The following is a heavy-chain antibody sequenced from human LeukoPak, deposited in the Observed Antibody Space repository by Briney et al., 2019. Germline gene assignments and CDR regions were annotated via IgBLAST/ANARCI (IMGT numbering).Heavy chain of an antibody. Sequence: PGGSLRLSCAASGFTFSSYAMSWVRQAPGKGLEWVSAISGSGGSTYYADSVKGRFTISRDNSKNTLYLQMNSLRAEDTAVYYCAKDQRGYYYDSSVPARFDPWGQGTLVTVSS. CDR1: GFTFSSYA. D-gene: IGHD3-22*01. CDR2: ISGSGGST. CDR3: AKDQRGYYYDSSVPARFDP. V-gene: IGHV3-23*01. J-gene: IGHJ5*02.